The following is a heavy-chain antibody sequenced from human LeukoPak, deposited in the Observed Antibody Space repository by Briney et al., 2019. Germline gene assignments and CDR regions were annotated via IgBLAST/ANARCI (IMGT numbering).Heavy chain of an antibody. J-gene: IGHJ4*02. CDR3: TREKVDLPDY. Sequence: RASVTVSCKASGYTFTVYYMHWVRQAPGQGLEWMGWINPNSGGTNYAQKFQGRVTMTRDTSISTAYMELSRLRSDDTAVYYCTREKVDLPDYWGQGTLVTVSS. CDR2: INPNSGGT. CDR1: GYTFTVYY. D-gene: IGHD2-15*01. V-gene: IGHV1-2*02.